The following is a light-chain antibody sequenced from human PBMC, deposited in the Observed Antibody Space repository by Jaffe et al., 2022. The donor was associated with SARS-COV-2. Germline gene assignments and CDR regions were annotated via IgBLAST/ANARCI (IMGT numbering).Light chain of an antibody. Sequence: QTVVTQEPALSVSAGGTVTLTCGLSSGSVSTDSYPSWYQQTPGQAPRTLIYNTNTRSSGVPDRFSGSILGNKAALTITGAQADDDSDYYCVLYMGSGIAVFGGGTQLAVL. J-gene: IGLJ7*01. V-gene: IGLV8-61*01. CDR3: VLYMGSGIAV. CDR1: SGSVSTDSY. CDR2: NTN.